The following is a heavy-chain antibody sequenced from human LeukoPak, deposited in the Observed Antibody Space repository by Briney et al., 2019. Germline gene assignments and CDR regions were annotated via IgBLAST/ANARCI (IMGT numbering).Heavy chain of an antibody. CDR3: AKKVVGANFDY. D-gene: IGHD1-26*01. CDR1: GNYW. V-gene: IGHV3-74*01. Sequence: GGSLRLSCAASGNYWMHWVRQAPGKGLVWVSHINSDGSWTSYADSVKGRFTISRDNSKNTLYLQMNSLRAEDTAVYYCAKKVVGANFDYWGQGTLVTVSS. CDR2: INSDGSWT. J-gene: IGHJ4*02.